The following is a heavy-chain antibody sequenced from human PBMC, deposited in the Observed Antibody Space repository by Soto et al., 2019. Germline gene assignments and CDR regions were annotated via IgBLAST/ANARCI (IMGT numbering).Heavy chain of an antibody. CDR2: IIPMSGFA. CDR1: GGTFSSYT. D-gene: IGHD3-10*01. Sequence: QVQLVQSGAEVRKPGSSVEVSCKASGGTFSSYTVNWVRQAPGHGLEWMGIIIPMSGFAHYAEKFQGTVTITADKSSNTVYMELSSLRIEYTDVFYCATTVVRGANWFVPWGQGTLVTVSS. V-gene: IGHV1-69*02. CDR3: ATTVVRGANWFVP. J-gene: IGHJ5*02.